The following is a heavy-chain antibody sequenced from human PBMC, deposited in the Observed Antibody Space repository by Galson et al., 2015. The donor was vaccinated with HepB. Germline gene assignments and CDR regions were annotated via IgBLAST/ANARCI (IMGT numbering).Heavy chain of an antibody. V-gene: IGHV1-18*01. CDR2: ISAYNGNT. Sequence: SVKVSCKASGYTFTSYGISWVRQAPGQGLEWMGWISAYNGNTNYAQKLQGRVTMTTDTSTSTAYMELRSLRSDDTAVYYCARDGECSGGSCYSGYYYYYGMDVWGQGTTVTVSS. D-gene: IGHD2-15*01. CDR1: GYTFTSYG. J-gene: IGHJ6*02. CDR3: ARDGECSGGSCYSGYYYYYGMDV.